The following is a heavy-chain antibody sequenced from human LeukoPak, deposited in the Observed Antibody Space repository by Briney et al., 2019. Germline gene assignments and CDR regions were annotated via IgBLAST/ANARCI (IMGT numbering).Heavy chain of an antibody. CDR3: ARDPYYGSGSYSDY. CDR1: GFTFSDYA. Sequence: GGSLRLSCAASGFTFSDYAMNWVRQAPGKGLEWVSLISGGSGSTYYADSVKGRFTISRDNSKNTLYLQMNSLRAEDTAIYYCARDPYYGSGSYSDYWGQGTLVAVSS. CDR2: ISGGSGST. D-gene: IGHD3-10*01. J-gene: IGHJ4*02. V-gene: IGHV3-23*01.